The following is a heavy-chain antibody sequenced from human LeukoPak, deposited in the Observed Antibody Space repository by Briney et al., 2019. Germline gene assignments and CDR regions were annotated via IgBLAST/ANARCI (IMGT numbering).Heavy chain of an antibody. V-gene: IGHV3-30-3*01. CDR2: ISHDGSNT. D-gene: IGHD4-11*01. J-gene: IGHJ3*02. CDR1: GCTFSNHA. Sequence: GGSLRLPCAASGCTFSNHAMHWVRQAPGKGLKWVAVISHDGSNTYYGDSVKGRFTISRDNSKNTLDLQMNSLRAEDTAAYYCARETVTNHDAFDIWGQGAMVTVSS. CDR3: ARETVTNHDAFDI.